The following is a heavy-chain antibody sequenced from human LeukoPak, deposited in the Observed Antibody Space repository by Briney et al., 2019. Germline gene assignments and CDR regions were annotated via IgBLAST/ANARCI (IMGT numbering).Heavy chain of an antibody. Sequence: PGGSLRLSCAASGFTFSDYYMSWIRQAPGKGLEWVSYISSSGTTIYYADSVKGRFTISRDSGKNSLYLQMSSLRAEDTAIYYCVRQGKNFYVSGRRGWFDTWGQGTLVTVSS. D-gene: IGHD3-10*01. CDR2: ISSSGTTI. CDR1: GFTFSDYY. CDR3: VRQGKNFYVSGRRGWFDT. V-gene: IGHV3-11*04. J-gene: IGHJ5*02.